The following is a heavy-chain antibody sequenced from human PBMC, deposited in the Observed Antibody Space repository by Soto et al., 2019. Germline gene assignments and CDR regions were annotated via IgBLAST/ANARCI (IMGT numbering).Heavy chain of an antibody. Sequence: QVQLVESGGGVVQPGRSLRLSCAASGFTFSSYGMHWVRQAPGKGLEWVAVIPYDGSNKYYADSVKGRFTISRDNSKNTLYLQMNSLRAEDTAVYYCAKEEYYDSSGYYLPNFDYWGQGTLVTVSS. CDR2: IPYDGSNK. CDR1: GFTFSSYG. D-gene: IGHD3-22*01. J-gene: IGHJ4*02. CDR3: AKEEYYDSSGYYLPNFDY. V-gene: IGHV3-30*18.